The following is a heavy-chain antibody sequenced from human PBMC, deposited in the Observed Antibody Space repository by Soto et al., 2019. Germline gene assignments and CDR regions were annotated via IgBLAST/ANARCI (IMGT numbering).Heavy chain of an antibody. D-gene: IGHD6-13*01. J-gene: IGHJ4*02. V-gene: IGHV4-39*02. Sequence: QLQLQESGPGLVKPSETLSLTCTVSGGSISSSSYYWGWIRQPPGKGLEWIGRIYYSGSTYYTPSLTSRVTISVDTSKNQFSLRLDSVTAADTAVYYCARALHSSSTFDYWGQGTLVTVSS. CDR3: ARALHSSSTFDY. CDR1: GGSISSSSYY. CDR2: IYYSGST.